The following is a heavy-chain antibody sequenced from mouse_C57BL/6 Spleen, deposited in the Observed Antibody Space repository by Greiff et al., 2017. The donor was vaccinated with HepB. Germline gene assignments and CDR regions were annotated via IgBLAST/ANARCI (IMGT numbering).Heavy chain of an antibody. CDR3: ARSGVLPIDY. Sequence: QVHVKQPGAELVKPGASVKLSCKASGYTFTSYWMHWVKQRPGQGLEWIGMIHPNSGSTNYNEKFKSKATLTVDKSSSTAYMQLSSLTSEDSAVYYCARSGVLPIDYWGQGTTLTVSS. D-gene: IGHD5-5*01. CDR2: IHPNSGST. CDR1: GYTFTSYW. V-gene: IGHV1-64*01. J-gene: IGHJ2*01.